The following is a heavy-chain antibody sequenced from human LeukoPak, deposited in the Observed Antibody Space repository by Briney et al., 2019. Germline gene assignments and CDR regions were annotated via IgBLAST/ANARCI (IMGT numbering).Heavy chain of an antibody. J-gene: IGHJ6*03. D-gene: IGHD5-18*01. CDR2: IYYSGST. CDR3: ARGWTRGYPRRPYYYYYMDV. Sequence: SETLSLTCTVSGGSISSSSYSWGWIRQPPGKGLEWIGNIYYSGSTYYNPSLKSRVTISVDTSKNQFSLKLSSVTAADTAVYYCARGWTRGYPRRPYYYYYMDVWGKGTTVTVSS. CDR1: GGSISSSSYS. V-gene: IGHV4-39*07.